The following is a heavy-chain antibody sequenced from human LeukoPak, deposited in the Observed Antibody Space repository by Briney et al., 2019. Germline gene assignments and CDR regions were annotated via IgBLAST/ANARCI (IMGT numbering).Heavy chain of an antibody. V-gene: IGHV4-61*02. D-gene: IGHD6-6*01. CDR2: IYTSGST. CDR3: ASQYSSSPYRVYAFDI. Sequence: SETLSLTCTVSGGSISSGSYYWSWIRQPAGKGLEWIGRIYTSGSTNYNPSLKSRVTISVDTSKNQFSLKLSSVTAADTAVYYCASQYSSSPYRVYAFDIWGQGTMVTVSS. J-gene: IGHJ3*02. CDR1: GGSISSGSYY.